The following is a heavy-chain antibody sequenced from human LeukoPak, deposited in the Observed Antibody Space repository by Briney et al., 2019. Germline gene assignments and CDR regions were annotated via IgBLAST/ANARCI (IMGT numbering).Heavy chain of an antibody. V-gene: IGHV4-34*01. Sequence: SETLSLTCAVYGGSFSGYYWTWIRQPPGKGLEWIGEINHSGSTNYNPSLKSRVTISVDTSKNQFSLKLSSVTAADTAVYHCAREPTYWGQGTLVTVSS. CDR3: AREPTY. D-gene: IGHD1-26*01. CDR2: INHSGST. CDR1: GGSFSGYY. J-gene: IGHJ4*02.